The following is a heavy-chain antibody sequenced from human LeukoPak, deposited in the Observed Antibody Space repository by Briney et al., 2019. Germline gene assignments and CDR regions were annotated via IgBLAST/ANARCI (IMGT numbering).Heavy chain of an antibody. V-gene: IGHV4-39*07. CDR3: ARGPSPTPFDY. CDR2: IYYSGST. Sequence: SETLSLTCTVSGGSISSSSYYWGWIRQPPGKGLEWIGSIYYSGSTYYNPSLKSRVTISVDTSKNQFSLKLSSVTAADTAVYYCARGPSPTPFDYWGQGTLVTVSS. J-gene: IGHJ4*02. CDR1: GGSISSSSYY. D-gene: IGHD6-6*01.